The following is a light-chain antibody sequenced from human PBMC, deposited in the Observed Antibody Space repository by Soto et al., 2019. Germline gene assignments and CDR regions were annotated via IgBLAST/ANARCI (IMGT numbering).Light chain of an antibody. V-gene: IGKV1-5*03. CDR1: QSISGW. CDR2: KAS. Sequence: DIQMTQSPSTLSGSVGDRVIITCRASQSISGWLAWYQQKPGKAPKLLIYKASSLESGVPSRFSGSGSGTEFTLAISSLQPDDFATYYCQQYNSYSPWTFGQGTKVDIK. J-gene: IGKJ1*01. CDR3: QQYNSYSPWT.